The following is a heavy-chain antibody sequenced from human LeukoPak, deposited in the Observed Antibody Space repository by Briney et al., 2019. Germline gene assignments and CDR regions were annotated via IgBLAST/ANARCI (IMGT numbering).Heavy chain of an antibody. CDR3: ARRDWGSGDFDY. CDR1: GGSISSYY. J-gene: IGHJ4*02. D-gene: IGHD7-27*01. CDR2: IYYSGST. V-gene: IGHV4-59*08. Sequence: SETLSLTCTVSGGSISSYYWSWIRQPPGKGLEWTGYIYYSGSTNYNPSLKSRVTISVDTSKNQFSLKLSSVTAADTAVYYCARRDWGSGDFDYWGQGTLVTVSS.